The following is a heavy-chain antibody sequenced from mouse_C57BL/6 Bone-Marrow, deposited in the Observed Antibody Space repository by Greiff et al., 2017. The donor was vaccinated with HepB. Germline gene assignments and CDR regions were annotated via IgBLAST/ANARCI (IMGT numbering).Heavy chain of an antibody. CDR2: IDPANGNT. V-gene: IGHV14-3*01. CDR3: ARSELRRGGSYYFDY. D-gene: IGHD2-12*01. J-gene: IGHJ2*01. CDR1: GFNIKNTY. Sequence: EVQLQQSVAELVRPGASVKLSCTASGFNIKNTYMHWVKQRPEQGLEWIGRIDPANGNTKYAPKFQGKAPITADTSSNTASLQLSSLTSEDTAIYYCARSELRRGGSYYFDYWGQGTTLTVSS.